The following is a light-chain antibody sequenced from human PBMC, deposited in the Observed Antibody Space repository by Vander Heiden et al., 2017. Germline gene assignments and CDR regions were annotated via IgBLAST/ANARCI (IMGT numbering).Light chain of an antibody. CDR2: AAS. CDR1: QSISSY. J-gene: IGKJ4*01. V-gene: IGKV1-39*01. Sequence: DIQMTQSPSSLSASVGDRVTINCRASQSISSYLNWYQQKPGKAPKLLIYAASSLQSGVPSRFSGSGSGTDFTLTISRLQPEDFATYYCQQSDSTPITFGGGTKVEIK. CDR3: QQSDSTPIT.